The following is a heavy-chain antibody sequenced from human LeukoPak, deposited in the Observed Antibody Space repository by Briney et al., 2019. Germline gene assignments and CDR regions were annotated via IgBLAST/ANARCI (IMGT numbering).Heavy chain of an antibody. CDR3: AKEYSSGWSYWYFDL. V-gene: IGHV3-11*04. D-gene: IGHD6-19*01. CDR1: GFTFSDYY. Sequence: GGSLRLSCAASGFTFSDYYMSWIRQVPGKGLEWVSYISSSSRGSTIYYADSVKGRFTISRDNAKNSLYLQMNSLRAEDTAVYFCAKEYSSGWSYWYFDLWGRGTLITVSS. J-gene: IGHJ2*01. CDR2: ISSSSRGSTI.